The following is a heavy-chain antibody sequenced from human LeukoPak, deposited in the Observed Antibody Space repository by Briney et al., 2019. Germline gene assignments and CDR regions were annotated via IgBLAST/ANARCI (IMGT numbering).Heavy chain of an antibody. J-gene: IGHJ4*02. CDR1: GFTFSSHW. Sequence: GGSLRLSCAASGFTFSSHWMSWVRQAPGKGLEWVANIKQDGSEKYYVDSVKGRFTISRDNAKNSLYLQMNSLRAEDTAVYYCARAGGYSSGWGIDYWGQGALVTVSS. CDR2: IKQDGSEK. V-gene: IGHV3-7*04. CDR3: ARAGGYSSGWGIDY. D-gene: IGHD6-19*01.